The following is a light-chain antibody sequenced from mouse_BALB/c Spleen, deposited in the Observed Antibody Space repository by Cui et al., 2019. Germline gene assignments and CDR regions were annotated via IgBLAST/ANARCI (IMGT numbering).Light chain of an antibody. J-gene: IGKJ5*01. CDR3: EQYNSYPLT. V-gene: IGKV6-15*01. CDR2: SAS. Sequence: IVMIQSQKFLSTSVGDRVSVTYKVGENVGTNVHWYQQKPGQSPKALIYSASYRYSGVPDPLTGSGSGTDFTLTISNVQSEDLAEYFCEQYNSYPLTFGAGTKLELK. CDR1: ENVGTN.